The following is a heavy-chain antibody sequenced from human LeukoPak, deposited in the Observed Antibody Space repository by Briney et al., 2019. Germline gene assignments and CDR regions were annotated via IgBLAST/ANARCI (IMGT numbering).Heavy chain of an antibody. J-gene: IGHJ4*02. Sequence: GGSLRLSCAASGFTFSSYGMHWVRQAPGKGLEWVAFIRYDGSNKNYADSVKGRFTISRDNSKNTLYLQMSSLRAEDAAVYYCAKGPGYCSSTNCYYFDYWGQGTLVTVSS. CDR1: GFTFSSYG. CDR3: AKGPGYCSSTNCYYFDY. V-gene: IGHV3-30*02. D-gene: IGHD2-2*01. CDR2: IRYDGSNK.